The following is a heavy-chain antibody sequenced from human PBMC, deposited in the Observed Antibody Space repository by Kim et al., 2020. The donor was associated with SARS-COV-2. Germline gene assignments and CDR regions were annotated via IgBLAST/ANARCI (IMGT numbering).Heavy chain of an antibody. CDR3: ARIVDYRSTSDWFDP. J-gene: IGHJ5*02. V-gene: IGHV1-18*04. CDR2: ISAYNGNT. Sequence: ASVKVSCKASGNTFNSDTITWVRQAPGQGLEWMGWISAYNGNTNYAQKFQGRVTMTTEKSTNTVYMELRSLRSDDTAVYYCARIVDYRSTSDWFDPWGQG. CDR1: GNTFNSDT. D-gene: IGHD2-21*01.